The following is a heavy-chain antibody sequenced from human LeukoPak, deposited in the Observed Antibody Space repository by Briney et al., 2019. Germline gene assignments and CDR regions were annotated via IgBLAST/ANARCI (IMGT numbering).Heavy chain of an antibody. J-gene: IGHJ3*02. V-gene: IGHV4-4*07. CDR3: ARNDFWSGYDAFDI. D-gene: IGHD3-3*01. CDR2: IYTSGST. Sequence: SETLSLTCTVSGGSISSYYWSWIRQPAGKGLEWIGRIYTSGSTNYNPSLKSRVTISVDTSKNQFSLKLSSVTAADTAVYYCARNDFWSGYDAFDIWGQGTMVTVSS. CDR1: GGSISSYY.